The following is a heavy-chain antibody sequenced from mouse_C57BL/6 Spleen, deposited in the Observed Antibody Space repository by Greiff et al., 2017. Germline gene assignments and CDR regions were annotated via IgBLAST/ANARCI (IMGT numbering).Heavy chain of an antibody. Sequence: VQLQQSGPELVKPGASVTISCKASGYSFTGYYMNWVKQSPEKSLEWIGEINPSTGGTTYNQKFKAKATLTVDKSSSTAYMQLKSLTSEDSAVYYCARDYYGSSYYFDYWGQGTTLTVSS. CDR3: ARDYYGSSYYFDY. V-gene: IGHV1-42*01. CDR2: INPSTGGT. CDR1: GYSFTGYY. D-gene: IGHD1-1*01. J-gene: IGHJ2*01.